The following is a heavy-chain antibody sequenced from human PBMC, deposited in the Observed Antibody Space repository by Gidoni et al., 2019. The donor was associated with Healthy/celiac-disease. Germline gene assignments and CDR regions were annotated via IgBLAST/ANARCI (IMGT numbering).Heavy chain of an antibody. CDR1: GGSISSYY. J-gene: IGHJ2*01. Sequence: QVQLQASRPGLVKPSEPLSPTCTVSGGSISSYYWSWIRQPPGKGLEWIGYIYYSGSTNYNPALKSRVTISVDTSKSQFSLKLSSVTAADTAVYYCARVPYDYVWGSYRNWYFDLWGRGTLVTVSS. V-gene: IGHV4-59*01. CDR3: ARVPYDYVWGSYRNWYFDL. CDR2: IYYSGST. D-gene: IGHD3-16*02.